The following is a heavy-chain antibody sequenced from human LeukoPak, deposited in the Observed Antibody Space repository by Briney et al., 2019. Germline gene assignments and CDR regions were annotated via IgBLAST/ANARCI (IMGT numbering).Heavy chain of an antibody. D-gene: IGHD1-26*01. CDR3: ARVSEVGARGDY. Sequence: SETLSLTCTVSGGSISSGSYYWSWIRQPAGKGLEWIGRIYTSGSTNYNPSLKSRVTISVDTSKNQFSLKLSSVTAADTAVYYCARVSEVGARGDYWGQGTLITVSS. CDR1: GGSISSGSYY. V-gene: IGHV4-61*02. J-gene: IGHJ4*02. CDR2: IYTSGST.